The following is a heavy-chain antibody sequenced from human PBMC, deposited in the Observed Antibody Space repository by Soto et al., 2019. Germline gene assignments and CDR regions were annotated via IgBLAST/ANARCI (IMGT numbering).Heavy chain of an antibody. J-gene: IGHJ5*02. V-gene: IGHV3-21*01. D-gene: IGHD2-2*01. Sequence: PGGSLRLSCAASGFTFSSYSMNWVRQAPGKGLEWVSSISSSSSYIYYADSVKGRFTISRDNAKNSLYLQMNSLRAEDTAVYYCARDWDIVVVPAAETLNWFDPWGQGTLVTGS. CDR2: ISSSSSYI. CDR3: ARDWDIVVVPAAETLNWFDP. CDR1: GFTFSSYS.